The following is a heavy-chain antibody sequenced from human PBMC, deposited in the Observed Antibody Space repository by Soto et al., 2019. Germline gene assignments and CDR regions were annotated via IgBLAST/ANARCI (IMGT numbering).Heavy chain of an antibody. CDR2: INPNSGGT. D-gene: IGHD1-26*01. CDR3: ARDIVGGRLDAFDI. CDR1: GYTFTGYY. Sequence: QVQLVQSGAEVKKPGASVKVSCKASGYTFTGYYMHWVRQAPGQGLEWMGWINPNSGGTNYAQKFQGWVTMTRDTSISTAYMELSRLRSDDTAVYYWARDIVGGRLDAFDIWGQGKMVTVSS. J-gene: IGHJ3*02. V-gene: IGHV1-2*04.